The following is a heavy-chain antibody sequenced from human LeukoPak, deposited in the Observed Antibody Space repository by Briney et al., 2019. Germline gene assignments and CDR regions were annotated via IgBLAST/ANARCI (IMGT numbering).Heavy chain of an antibody. Sequence: PGGSLRLSCAASGFTFSRYWMSWVRQAPGKGLEWVASIKPDGTEKYYGDSLKGRFTISRDNAKNSLYLQMNSLTAEDTAAYYCASGSYFDDWGQGTLVTVSS. D-gene: IGHD1-26*01. CDR2: IKPDGTEK. CDR3: ASGSYFDD. CDR1: GFTFSRYW. J-gene: IGHJ4*02. V-gene: IGHV3-7*01.